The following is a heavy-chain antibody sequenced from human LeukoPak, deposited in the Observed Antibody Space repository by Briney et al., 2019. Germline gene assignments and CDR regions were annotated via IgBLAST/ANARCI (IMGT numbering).Heavy chain of an antibody. CDR3: ASDCSSTSCYGSDY. CDR1: GGSISSGDYY. D-gene: IGHD2-2*01. J-gene: IGHJ4*02. CDR2: IYNSGST. V-gene: IGHV4-39*01. Sequence: SETLSLTCTVSGGSISSGDYYWSWIRQPPGKGLEWIGSIYNSGSTYYNPSLKSRVTISVDTSKNQFSLKLRSVTAADTAVYYCASDCSSTSCYGSDYWGQGTLVTVSS.